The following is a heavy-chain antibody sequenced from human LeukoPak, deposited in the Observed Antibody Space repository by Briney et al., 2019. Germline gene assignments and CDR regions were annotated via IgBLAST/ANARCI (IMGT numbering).Heavy chain of an antibody. Sequence: ASVKVSCKASGYTFTSYDINWVRQATGQGLEWMGWMNPNSGNTGYAQKFQGRVTMTRNTSISTAYMELSSLRSEDTAVYCCARAPRGYQLLSKYYYYGMDVWGQGTTVTVSS. CDR3: ARAPRGYQLLSKYYYYGMDV. V-gene: IGHV1-8*01. J-gene: IGHJ6*02. CDR1: GYTFTSYD. D-gene: IGHD2-2*01. CDR2: MNPNSGNT.